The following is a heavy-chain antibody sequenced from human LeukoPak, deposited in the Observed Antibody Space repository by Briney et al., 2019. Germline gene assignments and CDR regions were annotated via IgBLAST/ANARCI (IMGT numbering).Heavy chain of an antibody. CDR1: GYTFSNQG. CDR3: ARDIRVSQFDY. J-gene: IGHJ4*02. Sequence: ASVKVSCKASGYTFSNQGISWVRQAPGQGLEWMGWISGYNGQTEYAQKFQGRVTLTTDTSTSTAYMEVRSLTSDDTAVYYCARDIRVSQFDYWGQGTLVTASS. CDR2: ISGYNGQT. V-gene: IGHV1-18*01.